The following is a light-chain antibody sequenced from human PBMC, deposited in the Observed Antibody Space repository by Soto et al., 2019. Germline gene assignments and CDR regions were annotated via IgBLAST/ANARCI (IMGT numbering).Light chain of an antibody. J-gene: IGKJ1*01. V-gene: IGKV3-15*01. CDR2: GAS. Sequence: EIVITQSPATLSVSPGERATLSCRASQSVSILLAWYQQKPGQSPRLLIFGASIRETGIPARFSGSGAGTECTLTIGSLQSEDCALDYCQQYNNWTGTFGQGTKVDIK. CDR1: QSVSIL. CDR3: QQYNNWTGT.